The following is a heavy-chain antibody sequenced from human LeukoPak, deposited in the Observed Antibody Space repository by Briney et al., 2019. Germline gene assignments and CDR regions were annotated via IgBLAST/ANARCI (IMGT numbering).Heavy chain of an antibody. J-gene: IGHJ4*02. V-gene: IGHV1-18*01. D-gene: IGHD4-17*01. CDR2: ISAYNGNT. CDR1: GYTFTSYG. CDR3: ARNDYGDPPADW. Sequence: ASVKVSCKASGYTFTSYGISWVRQAPGQGLEWMGWISAYNGNTNYAQKLQGRVTMTTDISTSTAYMELRSLRSDDAAVYYCARNDYGDPPADWWGQGTLVTVSS.